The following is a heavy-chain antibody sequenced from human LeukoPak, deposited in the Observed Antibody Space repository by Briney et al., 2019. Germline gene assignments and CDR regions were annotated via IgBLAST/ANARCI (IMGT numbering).Heavy chain of an antibody. J-gene: IGHJ5*02. CDR3: ARPYYYDSRIDP. V-gene: IGHV4-30-4*01. Sequence: PSETLSLTCTVSGGSISSGDYYWRWIRQPPGKGLEWIAYMYYSGSTYYNPSLKSQVTMSADTSKNQLSLKLSSVTAADTAVYYCARPYYYDSRIDPWGQGILVTVSS. CDR1: GGSISSGDYY. CDR2: MYYSGST. D-gene: IGHD3-22*01.